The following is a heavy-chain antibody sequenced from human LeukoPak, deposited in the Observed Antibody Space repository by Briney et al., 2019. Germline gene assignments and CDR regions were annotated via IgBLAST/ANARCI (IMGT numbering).Heavy chain of an antibody. J-gene: IGHJ5*02. CDR2: ISSSSSYI. V-gene: IGHV3-21*01. D-gene: IGHD5-18*01. CDR1: GFTFSSYS. CDR3: ARDSGYSSYNWFDP. Sequence: GGSLRLSCAASGFTFSSYSMNWVRQAPGKGLEWVSSISSSSSYIYYADSVKGRFTISRDNTKNSLYLQMNSLRAEDTAVYYCARDSGYSSYNWFDPWGQGTLVTVSS.